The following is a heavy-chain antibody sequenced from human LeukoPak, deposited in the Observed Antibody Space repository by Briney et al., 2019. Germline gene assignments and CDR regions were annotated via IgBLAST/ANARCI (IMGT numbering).Heavy chain of an antibody. CDR3: ARAPHPYCSGGNCIYFDY. CDR1: GFTFSNHW. J-gene: IGHJ4*02. V-gene: IGHV3-21*01. D-gene: IGHD2-15*01. Sequence: GGSLRLSCAASGFTFSNHWMSWVRQAPGKGLEWVSSISSSSSYIYYTDSVKGRFTLSRDNAKKSLYLQMNSLRAEDTAVYYCARAPHPYCSGGNCIYFDYWGQGTLVTVSS. CDR2: ISSSSSYI.